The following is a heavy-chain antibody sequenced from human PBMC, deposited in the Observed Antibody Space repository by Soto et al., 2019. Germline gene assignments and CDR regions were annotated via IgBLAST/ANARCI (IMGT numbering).Heavy chain of an antibody. V-gene: IGHV3-23*01. Sequence: GGSLRLSCAASGFTFGTTDMSWVRQAPGEGLEWVSTIDGSGGITYYADSVKGRFTISRDNSRNTVYLQMNSLRGDDTALYYCVKNSGWFNTWGQGALVTVS. CDR2: IDGSGGIT. CDR1: GFTFGTTD. J-gene: IGHJ5*02. D-gene: IGHD3-10*01. CDR3: VKNSGWFNT.